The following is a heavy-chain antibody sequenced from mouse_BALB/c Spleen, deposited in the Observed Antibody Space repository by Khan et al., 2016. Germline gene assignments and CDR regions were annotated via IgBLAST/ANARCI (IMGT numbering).Heavy chain of an antibody. CDR3: ARSYYGYFAMDY. D-gene: IGHD1-2*01. Sequence: QVQLQQFGTELPRPGASVKLSCKASGYTFTDYYLHWVKQRTGQGLEWIGEIFPGSGITYYNEKFKGKASLTADTSSSTAYMQLSSLTSEDSAVYFCARSYYGYFAMDYWGHGASVTVSS. CDR1: GYTFTDYY. V-gene: IGHV1-77*01. J-gene: IGHJ4*01. CDR2: IFPGSGIT.